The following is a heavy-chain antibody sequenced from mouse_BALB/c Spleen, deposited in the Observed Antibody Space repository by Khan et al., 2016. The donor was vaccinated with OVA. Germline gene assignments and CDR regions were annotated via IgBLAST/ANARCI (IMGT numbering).Heavy chain of an antibody. D-gene: IGHD2-10*01. V-gene: IGHV2-6-7*01. CDR1: GFSLTGYG. CDR3: ARAYNGNYGEAMAY. Sequence: VQLQESGPGLVAPSQSLSITCTVSGFSLTGYGVNWVRQPPGKGLEWLGMIWGDGSTDYNSVLKSRLSISKDNSKSQVFLKMNSLQTDDTATDYCARAYNGNYGEAMAYWGQGTSVTVSS. J-gene: IGHJ4*01. CDR2: IWGDGST.